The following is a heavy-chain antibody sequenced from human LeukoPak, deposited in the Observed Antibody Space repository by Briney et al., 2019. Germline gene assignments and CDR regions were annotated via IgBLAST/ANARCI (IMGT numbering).Heavy chain of an antibody. V-gene: IGHV1-2*02. Sequence: ASVTVSCKPSGYTFTDYYIHWLRQAPGQGLEWMGWINPKSGGTNSAQKFQGRVTMTSDTSISTAYMELSGLRSDDTAVYYCARDGYTTSCPDYWGQGTLVTVSS. D-gene: IGHD2-2*01. CDR2: INPKSGGT. J-gene: IGHJ4*02. CDR1: GYTFTDYY. CDR3: ARDGYTTSCPDY.